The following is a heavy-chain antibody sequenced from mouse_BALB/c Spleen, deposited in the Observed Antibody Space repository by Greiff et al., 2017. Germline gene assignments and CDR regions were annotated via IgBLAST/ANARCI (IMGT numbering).Heavy chain of an antibody. V-gene: IGHV5-17*02. D-gene: IGHD2-10*02. CDR1: GFTFSSFG. Sequence: EVKLVESGGGLVQPGGSRKLSCAASGFTFSSFGMHWVRQAPEKGLEWVAYISSGSSTINYADTVKGRFTISRYNPKNTLFLQMTSLRSEATAMYYCAREYGNCWYFDVWGAGTTVTVSS. CDR2: ISSGSSTI. J-gene: IGHJ1*01. CDR3: AREYGNCWYFDV.